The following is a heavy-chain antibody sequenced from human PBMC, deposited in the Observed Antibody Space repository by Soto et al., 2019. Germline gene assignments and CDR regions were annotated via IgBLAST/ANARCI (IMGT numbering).Heavy chain of an antibody. CDR1: GGSISSSSYY. J-gene: IGHJ4*02. CDR3: ASTTVTTRRYFDY. V-gene: IGHV4-39*01. Sequence: PSETLSLTXTVSGGSISSSSYYWGWIRQPPGKGLEWIGSIYYSGSTYYNPSLKSRVTISVDTSKNQFSLKLSSVTAADTAVYYCASTTVTTRRYFDYWGQGTLVTVSS. D-gene: IGHD4-17*01. CDR2: IYYSGST.